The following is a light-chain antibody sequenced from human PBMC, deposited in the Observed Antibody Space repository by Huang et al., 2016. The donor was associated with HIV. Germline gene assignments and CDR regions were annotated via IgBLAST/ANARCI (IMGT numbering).Light chain of an antibody. CDR1: QSVRWY. J-gene: IGKJ3*01. Sequence: EIVLTQSPATLSLFPGERATLSCRTSQSVRWYFAWYQQKPGQAPGRLIYDASNRATGIPARFSGSGSGTDFTRTISSLEPEDVAVYYCQQRSNWPGITFGPGTKVDIK. V-gene: IGKV3-11*01. CDR3: QQRSNWPGIT. CDR2: DAS.